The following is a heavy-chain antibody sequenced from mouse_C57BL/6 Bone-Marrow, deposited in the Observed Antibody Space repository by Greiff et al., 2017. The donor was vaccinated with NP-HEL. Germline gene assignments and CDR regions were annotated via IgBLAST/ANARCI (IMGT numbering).Heavy chain of an antibody. D-gene: IGHD2-4*01. Sequence: EVMLVESGGGLVQPGGSMKLSCVASGFTFSNYWMNWVRQSPEKGLEWVAQIRLKSDNYATHYAESVKGRFTISRDDSKSSVYLQMNNLRAEDTGIYYCTGVIYYDYGGLYYYAMDYWGQGTSVTVSS. CDR1: GFTFSNYW. V-gene: IGHV6-3*01. J-gene: IGHJ4*01. CDR3: TGVIYYDYGGLYYYAMDY. CDR2: IRLKSDNYAT.